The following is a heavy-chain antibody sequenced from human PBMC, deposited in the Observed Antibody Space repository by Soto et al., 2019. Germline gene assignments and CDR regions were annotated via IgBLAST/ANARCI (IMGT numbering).Heavy chain of an antibody. J-gene: IGHJ5*02. CDR3: ANTVDTATGPPDNWFDP. CDR2: ISAYNGNT. CDR1: GYTFTSYG. Sequence: ASVKVSCKASGYTFTSYGISWLRQSAGQGLEWMGWISAYNGNTNYAQKLQGRVTMTTDTSTSTAYMELRSLRSDDTAVYYCANTVDTATGPPDNWFDPWGQGTLVTVSS. D-gene: IGHD5-18*01. V-gene: IGHV1-18*04.